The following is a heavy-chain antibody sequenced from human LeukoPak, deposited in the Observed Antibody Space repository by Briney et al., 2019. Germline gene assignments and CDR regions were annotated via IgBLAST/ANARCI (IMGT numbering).Heavy chain of an antibody. CDR2: IYSGGST. J-gene: IGHJ6*02. CDR1: GFTVSSNY. V-gene: IGHV3-66*02. Sequence: PGGSLRLSCAASGFTVSSNYMSWVRQAPGKGLEWVSVIYSGGSTYYADSVKGRFTISRDNSKNTLYLQMNSLGAEDTAVYYCARDRSGWYYYYGMDVWGQGTTVTVSS. CDR3: ARDRSGWYYYYGMDV. D-gene: IGHD6-19*01.